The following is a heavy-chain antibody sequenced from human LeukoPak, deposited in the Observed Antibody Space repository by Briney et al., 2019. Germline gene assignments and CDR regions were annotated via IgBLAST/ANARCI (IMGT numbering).Heavy chain of an antibody. V-gene: IGHV3-30*18. CDR1: GFTFSHYA. CDR2: ISFDGTNK. Sequence: GPLRLSCAASGFTFSHYAMHWVRQAPGKGLEWVAIISFDGTNKYYADSVKGRFTISRDNSKNTLYLQMSSLRPEDTAVYYCAKDLGVHWQVPYYSDFWGQGTLVTVSS. J-gene: IGHJ4*02. CDR3: AKDLGVHWQVPYYSDF. D-gene: IGHD6-19*01.